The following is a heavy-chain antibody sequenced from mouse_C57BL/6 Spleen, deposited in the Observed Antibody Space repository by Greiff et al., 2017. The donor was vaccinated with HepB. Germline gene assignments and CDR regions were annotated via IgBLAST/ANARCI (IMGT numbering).Heavy chain of an antibody. V-gene: IGHV5-17*01. CDR3: ARQEYYGSLWFAY. Sequence: DVKLVESGGGLVKPGGSLKLSCAASGFTFSDYGMHWVRQAPEKGLEWVAYISSGSSTIYYADTVKGRFTISRDNAKNTLFLQMTSLRSEDTAMYYCARQEYYGSLWFAYWGQGTLVTVSA. CDR1: GFTFSDYG. J-gene: IGHJ3*01. D-gene: IGHD1-1*01. CDR2: ISSGSSTI.